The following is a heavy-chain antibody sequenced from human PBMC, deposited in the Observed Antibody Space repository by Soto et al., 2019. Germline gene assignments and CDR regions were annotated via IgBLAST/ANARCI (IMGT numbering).Heavy chain of an antibody. CDR2: MNPDSGNT. D-gene: IGHD2-2*02. V-gene: IGHV1-8*01. J-gene: IGHJ4*02. CDR1: GYSFANYD. CDR3: AKTYCNSATCYSGIFDS. Sequence: ASVRVSCKASGYSFANYDINWVRQATGQGLEWMGWMNPDSGNTGYAQKFQGRVTMTRDTSSSTAYMELSSLRSDDTAVYFCAKTYCNSATCYSGIFDSWGQGTLVTVSS.